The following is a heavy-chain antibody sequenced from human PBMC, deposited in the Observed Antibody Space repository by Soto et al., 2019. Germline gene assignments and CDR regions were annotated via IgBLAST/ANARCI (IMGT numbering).Heavy chain of an antibody. CDR2: ISSSSSTI. CDR3: ATWGRDYYGSGAAWDY. D-gene: IGHD3-10*01. J-gene: IGHJ4*02. CDR1: GFTFSSYS. V-gene: IGHV3-48*02. Sequence: GGSLRLSCAASGFTFSSYSMNWVRQAPGKGLEWVSYISSSSSTIYYADSVKGRFTISRDNAKNSLYLQMNSLRDEDTAVYYCATWGRDYYGSGAAWDYWGQGTLVTVSS.